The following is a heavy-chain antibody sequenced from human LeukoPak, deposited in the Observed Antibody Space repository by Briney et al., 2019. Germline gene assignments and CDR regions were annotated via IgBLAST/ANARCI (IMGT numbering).Heavy chain of an antibody. CDR2: ISSSSSYI. Sequence: GGSLRLSCAASGFTFRSYSMNWVRQTPGKGLEWVSSISSSSSYIYYADSVKGRFTISRDNAKNSLYLQMNSLRAEDTAVYYCARDPSYYDSRGEYYWGQGTLVTVSS. CDR3: ARDPSYYDSRGEYY. D-gene: IGHD3-22*01. V-gene: IGHV3-21*01. CDR1: GFTFRSYS. J-gene: IGHJ4*02.